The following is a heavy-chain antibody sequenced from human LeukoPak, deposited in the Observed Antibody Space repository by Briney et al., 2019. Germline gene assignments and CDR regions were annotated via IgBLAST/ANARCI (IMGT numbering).Heavy chain of an antibody. V-gene: IGHV3-11*01. CDR1: GFTFSDYY. CDR3: ARADYSPNYYYGMDV. Sequence: KPGGSLRLSCAASGFTFSDYYMSWIRQAPGKGLEWVSYISSSGSTIYYANSVKGRFTISRDNAKNSLYLQMNSLRAEDTAVYYCARADYSPNYYYGMDVWGQGTTVTVSS. J-gene: IGHJ6*02. D-gene: IGHD2-15*01. CDR2: ISSSGSTI.